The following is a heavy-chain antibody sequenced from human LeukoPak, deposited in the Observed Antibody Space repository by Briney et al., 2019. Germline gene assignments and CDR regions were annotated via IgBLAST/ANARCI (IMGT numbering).Heavy chain of an antibody. J-gene: IGHJ6*02. CDR2: IYYSGST. D-gene: IGHD1-14*01. CDR3: ARARTGVDV. Sequence: SETLSLTCTASGGSISSYSWSWIRQPPGKGLEWIGYIYYSGSTNYNPSLKSRVTISVDTSKNQFSLKLSSVTAADTAVYYCARARTGVDVWGQGTTVTVSS. CDR1: GGSISSYS. V-gene: IGHV4-59*01.